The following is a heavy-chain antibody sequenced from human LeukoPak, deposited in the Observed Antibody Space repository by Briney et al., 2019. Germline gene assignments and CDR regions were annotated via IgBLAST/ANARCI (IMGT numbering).Heavy chain of an antibody. CDR2: ISPYNGNT. CDR1: GYTFNTYG. D-gene: IGHD3-22*01. Sequence: ASVKVSCKPYGYTFNTYGITWVRQAPGQGLEWMGWISPYNGNTNYAQKFQGRVTLTTDTSTSTAYMELRSLRSDDTAVYYCARGPHERSGYPDDWGQGTLVTVSS. V-gene: IGHV1-18*01. J-gene: IGHJ4*02. CDR3: ARGPHERSGYPDD.